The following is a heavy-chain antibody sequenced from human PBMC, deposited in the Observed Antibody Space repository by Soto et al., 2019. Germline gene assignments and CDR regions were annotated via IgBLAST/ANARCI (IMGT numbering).Heavy chain of an antibody. CDR3: ARVAMVRGVIPPYYYYYYMEV. CDR1: GYTFTSYA. D-gene: IGHD3-10*01. V-gene: IGHV1-3*01. J-gene: IGHJ6*03. CDR2: INAGNGNT. Sequence: QVQLVQSGAEVKKPGASVKVSCKASGYTFTSYAMHWVRQAPGQRLEWMGWINAGNGNTKYSQKFQGRVTITRDTSASTAYMELSSLRSEDTAVYYCARVAMVRGVIPPYYYYYYMEVWGKGTTVTVSS.